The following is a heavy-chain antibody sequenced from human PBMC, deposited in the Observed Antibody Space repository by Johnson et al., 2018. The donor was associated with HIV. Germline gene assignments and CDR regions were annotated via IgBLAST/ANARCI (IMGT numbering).Heavy chain of an antibody. D-gene: IGHD3-22*01. J-gene: IGHJ3*02. CDR3: AKEYYYDSSGFPDAFDI. Sequence: VQLVESGGGLVQPGGSLRLSCAASGFTFSSYWMNWVRQAPGKGLECVANIKQDGSEKYYVDSVKGRFTISRDNAKNTMDLQMNSLRAEDTAVYYCAKEYYYDSSGFPDAFDIWGQGTMVTVSS. V-gene: IGHV3-7*01. CDR1: GFTFSSYW. CDR2: IKQDGSEK.